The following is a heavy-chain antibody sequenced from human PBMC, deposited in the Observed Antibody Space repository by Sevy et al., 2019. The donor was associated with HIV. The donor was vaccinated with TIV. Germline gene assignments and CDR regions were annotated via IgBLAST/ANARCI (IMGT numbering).Heavy chain of an antibody. Sequence: GGSLRLSCAASGFTFTGSTMYWVRQASGKGLEWVARIRSRAKTYATAYAASVKGRFTISRDDSRNTAYLQMNSLKTEDTAVYYCSSQRTIAVAGDYFGYWGQGTLVTVSS. CDR2: IRSRAKTYAT. D-gene: IGHD6-19*01. V-gene: IGHV3-73*01. J-gene: IGHJ4*02. CDR1: GFTFTGST. CDR3: SSQRTIAVAGDYFGY.